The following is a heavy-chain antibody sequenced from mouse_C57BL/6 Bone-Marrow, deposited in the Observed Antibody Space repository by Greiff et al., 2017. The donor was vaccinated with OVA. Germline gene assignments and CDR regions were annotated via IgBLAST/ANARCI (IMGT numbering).Heavy chain of an antibody. J-gene: IGHJ2*01. CDR2: IDPSDSYT. CDR1: GYTFTSYW. CDR3: AREGDPYFDY. V-gene: IGHV1-50*01. D-gene: IGHD3-3*01. Sequence: QVQLQQPGAELVKPGASVKLSCKASGYTFTSYWMQWVKQRPGQGLEWIGEIDPSDSYTNYNQKFKGKSTLTIDTSSSTGYMQLSSLTSEDTAVYYCAREGDPYFDYWGQGTTLTVSS.